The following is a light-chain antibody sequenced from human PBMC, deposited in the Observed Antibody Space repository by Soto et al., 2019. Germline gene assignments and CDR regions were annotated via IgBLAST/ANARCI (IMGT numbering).Light chain of an antibody. CDR3: QQYNNWPRT. J-gene: IGKJ1*01. Sequence: EIVMTQSPATLSVSPGERATLSCRASQSVSSKLAWYQQKPGQDPRLLIYGASTRATGIPARFSGSGSGTEFTLTISSLQSEDFAVYYCQQYNNWPRTFGQGTKVEIK. CDR2: GAS. V-gene: IGKV3-15*01. CDR1: QSVSSK.